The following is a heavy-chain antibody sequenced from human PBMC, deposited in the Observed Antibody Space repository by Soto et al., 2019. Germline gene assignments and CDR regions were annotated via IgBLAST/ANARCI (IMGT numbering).Heavy chain of an antibody. CDR2: ISVHNGNT. CDR3: ARDLNLGLGDY. Sequence: QVQLVQSGAEVKKPGASVKVSCKASGYTYTSYGISWVRQAPGQGLEWMGWISVHNGNTKYAQKLQGRVTMTTDTTTSTAYMEVRSLRSDDTAVYYCARDLNLGLGDYWGQGTLVTVSS. CDR1: GYTYTSYG. J-gene: IGHJ4*02. D-gene: IGHD7-27*01. V-gene: IGHV1-18*01.